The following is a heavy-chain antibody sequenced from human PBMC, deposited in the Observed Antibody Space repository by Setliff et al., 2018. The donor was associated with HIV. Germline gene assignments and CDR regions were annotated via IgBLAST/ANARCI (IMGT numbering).Heavy chain of an antibody. D-gene: IGHD2-8*01. CDR3: AKDRVGNCINGVCYTPDY. CDR2: ISGSGGST. CDR1: GFTFTNYA. J-gene: IGHJ4*02. Sequence: PGGSLRLSCAASGFTFTNYAMSWVRQAPGKGLEWVSVISGSGGSTYYADSVKGRFTISRDNSKKTLYLQMNSLRAEDTAVYYCAKDRVGNCINGVCYTPDYWGQGTLVTVSS. V-gene: IGHV3-23*01.